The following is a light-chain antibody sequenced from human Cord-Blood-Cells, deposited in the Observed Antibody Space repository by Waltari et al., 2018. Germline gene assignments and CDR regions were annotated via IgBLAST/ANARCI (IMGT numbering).Light chain of an antibody. CDR1: QGISSY. CDR3: QQLNSYPLT. CDR2: AAS. J-gene: IGKJ4*01. V-gene: IGKV1-9*01. Sequence: DIQLTQSPSFLSASVGDRVTTTCRASQGISSYLAWYQQKPGKAPKLLIYAASTLRSGVPSRFSGSGSGTEFTLTISSLQPEDFATYYCQQLNSYPLTFGGGTKVEIK.